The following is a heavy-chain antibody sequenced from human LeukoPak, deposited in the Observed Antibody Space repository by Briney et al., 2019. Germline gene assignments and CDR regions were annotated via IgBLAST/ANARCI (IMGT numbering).Heavy chain of an antibody. V-gene: IGHV4-34*01. J-gene: IGHJ5*02. CDR2: INHSGST. CDR1: GGSISGYY. CDR3: AVSGVYGDYAP. Sequence: SETLPLTCTVSGGSISGYYWSWIRQPPGKGLEWIGEINHSGSTNYNPSLKSRVTISVDTSKNQFSLKLSSVTAVDTAVYYCAVSGVYGDYAPWGQGTLVTVSS. D-gene: IGHD4-17*01.